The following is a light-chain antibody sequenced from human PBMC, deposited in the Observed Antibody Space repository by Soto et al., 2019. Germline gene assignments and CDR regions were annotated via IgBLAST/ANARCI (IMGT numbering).Light chain of an antibody. CDR3: QQYNSYPWT. Sequence: DIQMTQSPSTLSASVGDRVTITCRASQSISSWLAWYQQKPGKAPKLLIYDASSLESGVPSRFSGSGSGTEFTLTISSLQPDDLAPYYCQQYNSYPWTFGQGTKLEIK. CDR1: QSISSW. CDR2: DAS. J-gene: IGKJ2*01. V-gene: IGKV1-5*01.